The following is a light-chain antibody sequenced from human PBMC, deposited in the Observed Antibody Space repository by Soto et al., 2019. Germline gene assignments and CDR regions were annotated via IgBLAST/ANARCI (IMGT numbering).Light chain of an antibody. CDR2: DVS. J-gene: IGLJ3*02. V-gene: IGLV2-11*01. CDR3: CSYAGSYTWV. CDR1: SSDVGGYNY. Sequence: QSVLTQPRSVSGSPGQSVTIACTGTSSDVGGYNYVSWYQQHPGKVPKLMIHDVSKRPSGVPDRFSGSKSGNTASLTISGLQAEDEADYHCCSYAGSYTWVFGGGTKRTVL.